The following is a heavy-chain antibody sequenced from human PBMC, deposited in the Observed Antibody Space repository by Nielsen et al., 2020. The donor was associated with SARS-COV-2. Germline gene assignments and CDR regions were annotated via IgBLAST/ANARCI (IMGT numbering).Heavy chain of an antibody. J-gene: IGHJ4*02. D-gene: IGHD3-10*01. CDR1: GLSLRSYT. CDR2: IYSSGSWT. CDR3: ATEGLLGLFDY. V-gene: IGHV3-21*01. Sequence: GESLKISCAASGLSLRSYTMHWVRQAPGKGLEWVSSIYSSGSWTNYADSVKGRFTISRDNAKNSLYLQMNSLRAEDTAVYYCATEGLLGLFDYWGQGTLVTVSP.